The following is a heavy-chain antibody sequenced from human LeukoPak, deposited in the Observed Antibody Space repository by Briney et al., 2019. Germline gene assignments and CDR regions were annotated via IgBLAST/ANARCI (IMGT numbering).Heavy chain of an antibody. CDR1: GGSISSSSYY. J-gene: IGHJ5*02. V-gene: IGHV4-39*01. CDR2: IYYSGST. Sequence: SETLSLTCTVSGGSISSSSYYWGWIRQPPGKGLEWIGSIYYSGSTYYNPSLKSRVTISVDTSKNQFSLRLSSVTAADTAVYYCARGDIPDIVVVPAAAWFDPWGQGTLVTVSS. D-gene: IGHD2-2*01. CDR3: ARGDIPDIVVVPAAAWFDP.